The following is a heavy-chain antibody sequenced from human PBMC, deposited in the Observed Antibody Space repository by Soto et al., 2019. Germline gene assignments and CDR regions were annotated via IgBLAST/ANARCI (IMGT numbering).Heavy chain of an antibody. V-gene: IGHV1-69*01. CDR2: IIPIFGTA. CDR3: ARDRDYTQYYYYGRDV. J-gene: IGHJ6*02. Sequence: QVQLVQSGAEVKKPGSSVKVSCKASGGTFSSYAINWVRQAPGQGLEWMGGIIPIFGTANYAQKVQGRVTITADESTSTAYMELSSLRSEATAVYYCARDRDYTQYYYYGRDVWGQGTTVTVSS. D-gene: IGHD2-2*02. CDR1: GGTFSSYA.